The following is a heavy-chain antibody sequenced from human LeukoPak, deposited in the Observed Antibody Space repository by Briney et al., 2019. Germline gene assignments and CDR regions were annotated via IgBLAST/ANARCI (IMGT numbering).Heavy chain of an antibody. V-gene: IGHV1-24*01. D-gene: IGHD2-21*01. Sequence: ASVKVSCKVSGYTLTELSMHWVRQAPGKGLEWMGGFDPEDGETIYAQKFQGRVTMTEDTSTDTAYMELSSLRSEDTAVYYCATVLWQPNPYYNYYGMDVWGQGTTVTVSS. CDR2: FDPEDGET. CDR3: ATVLWQPNPYYNYYGMDV. J-gene: IGHJ6*02. CDR1: GYTLTELS.